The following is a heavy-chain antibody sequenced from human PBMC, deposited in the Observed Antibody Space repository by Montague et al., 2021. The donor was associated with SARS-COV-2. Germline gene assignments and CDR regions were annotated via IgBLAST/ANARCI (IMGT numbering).Heavy chain of an antibody. Sequence: SETLSLTCTVSGGSIRSSSHFWGWFRQPPGQRLEWIGTISYSGSTYHSPSLKSRVTISADTSKNQFSLNLRSVTAADTAVYFRGLGRGFAVGNHYYYSYGLDVWGQGTTVTVSS. CDR1: GGSIRSSSHF. D-gene: IGHD3-10*01. CDR3: GLGRGFAVGNHYYYSYGLDV. J-gene: IGHJ6*02. V-gene: IGHV4-39*07. CDR2: ISYSGST.